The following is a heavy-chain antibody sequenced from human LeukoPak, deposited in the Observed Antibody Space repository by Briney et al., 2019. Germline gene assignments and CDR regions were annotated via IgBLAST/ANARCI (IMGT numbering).Heavy chain of an antibody. Sequence: GRSLRLSCAASGFTFSSYAMHWVRQAPGKGLEWVAAISYDGSNKYYADSVKGRFTISRDNSKNTLYLQMNSLRAEDTAIYYCAREDDWNYEDYWGQGTLVTVSS. V-gene: IGHV3-30-3*01. D-gene: IGHD1-7*01. CDR1: GFTFSSYA. CDR3: AREDDWNYEDY. CDR2: ISYDGSNK. J-gene: IGHJ4*02.